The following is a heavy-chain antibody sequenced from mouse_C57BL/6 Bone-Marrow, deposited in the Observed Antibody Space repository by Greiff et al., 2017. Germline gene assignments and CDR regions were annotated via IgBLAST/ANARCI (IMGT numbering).Heavy chain of an antibody. Sequence: QVQLKESGAELARPGASVKMSCKASGYTFTSYTMHWVKQRPGQGLEWIGYINPSSGYTKYNQKFKDKATLTADKSSSTAYMQLSSLTSEDSAVYYCARLGLIATTGAYWGQGTLVTVSA. J-gene: IGHJ3*01. CDR1: GYTFTSYT. D-gene: IGHD1-2*01. CDR2: INPSSGYT. CDR3: ARLGLIATTGAY. V-gene: IGHV1-4*01.